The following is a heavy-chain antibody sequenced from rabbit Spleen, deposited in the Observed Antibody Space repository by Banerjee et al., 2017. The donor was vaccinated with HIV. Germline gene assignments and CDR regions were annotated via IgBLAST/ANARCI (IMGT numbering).Heavy chain of an antibody. D-gene: IGHD2-1*01. CDR3: MRDLGYDDYSEKGYYFNL. Sequence: QSLEESGGDLVKPGTSLTLTCTASGFPFKTNYYMCWVRQAPGKGLEWIACIGTGSSGSSYYASWATGRFTCSKTSSTTVTLQLNSLTAADTATYFCMRDLGYDDYSEKGYYFNLWGPGTLVTVS. V-gene: IGHV1S40*01. J-gene: IGHJ4*01. CDR2: IGTGSSGSS. CDR1: GFPFKTNYY.